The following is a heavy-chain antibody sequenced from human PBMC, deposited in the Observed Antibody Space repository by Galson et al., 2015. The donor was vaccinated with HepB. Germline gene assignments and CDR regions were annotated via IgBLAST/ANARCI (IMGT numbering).Heavy chain of an antibody. J-gene: IGHJ6*02. D-gene: IGHD2-2*01. CDR1: GYTFSSYY. Sequence: SVKVSCKASGYTFSSYYIHWVRQAPGQGLEWVGVINPSSGSTTYSQKFQGRVSMIRDTSTSTVYMELRSLRSEDTAVYYCAREGVVPVAGQYYQGMDVWGQGATATVSS. CDR2: INPSSGST. CDR3: AREGVVPVAGQYYQGMDV. V-gene: IGHV1-46*01.